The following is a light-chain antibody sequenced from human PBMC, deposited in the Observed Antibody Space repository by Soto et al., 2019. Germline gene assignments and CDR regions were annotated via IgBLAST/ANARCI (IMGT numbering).Light chain of an antibody. J-gene: IGKJ1*01. CDR3: QQAGSTPWT. CDR1: QSVFSSY. CDR2: GAS. Sequence: EILLTQAPGTLSLSPGERATLSCRASQSVFSSYLAWYQQNPGLAPRLLIYGASSRATGITDRFSGSGSGTDFTLTSSRLEPEDLAVYDCQQAGSTPWTFGQGTNLDI. V-gene: IGKV3-20*01.